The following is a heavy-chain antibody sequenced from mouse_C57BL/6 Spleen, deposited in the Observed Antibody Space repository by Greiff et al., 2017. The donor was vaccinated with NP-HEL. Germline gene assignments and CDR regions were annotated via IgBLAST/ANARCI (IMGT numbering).Heavy chain of an antibody. CDR1: GFTFSDYY. J-gene: IGHJ2*01. D-gene: IGHD1-1*01. CDR3: ARDRTTVGGYFDY. CDR2: INYDGSST. V-gene: IGHV5-16*01. Sequence: EVQVVESEGGLVQPGSSMKLSCTASGFTFSDYYMAWVRQVPEKGLEWVANINYDGSSTYYLDSLKSRFIISRDNAKNILYLQMSSLKSEDTATYYCARDRTTVGGYFDYWGQGTTLTVAS.